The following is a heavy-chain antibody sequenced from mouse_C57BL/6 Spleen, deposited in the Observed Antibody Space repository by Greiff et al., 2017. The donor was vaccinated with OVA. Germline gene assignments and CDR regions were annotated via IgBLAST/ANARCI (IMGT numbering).Heavy chain of an antibody. CDR2: INPNNGGT. D-gene: IGHD1-1*01. CDR1: GYTFTDYN. J-gene: IGHJ2*01. CDR3: ARGPYYYGSSPVFDY. V-gene: IGHV1-18*01. Sequence: EVQLQQSGPELVKPGASVKIPCKASGYTFTDYNMDWVKQSHGKSLEWIGDINPNNGGTIYNQKFKGKATLTVDKSSSTAYMELRSLTSEDTAVYYCARGPYYYGSSPVFDYWGQGTTLTVSS.